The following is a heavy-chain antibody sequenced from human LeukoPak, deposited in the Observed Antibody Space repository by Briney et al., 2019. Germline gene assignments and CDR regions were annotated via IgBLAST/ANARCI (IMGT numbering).Heavy chain of an antibody. D-gene: IGHD1-26*01. CDR3: ARDKVVGASYFDY. CDR2: IKGDGSER. J-gene: IGHJ4*02. CDR1: GFTFSSCW. Sequence: GGSLRLSCVVSGFTFSSCWMSWVRQAPGKGLEWVANIKGDGSERYYADSVKGRFTISRDNAKNSLYLQMNSLRAEDTAVYYCARDKVVGASYFDYWGQGILVTVSS. V-gene: IGHV3-7*01.